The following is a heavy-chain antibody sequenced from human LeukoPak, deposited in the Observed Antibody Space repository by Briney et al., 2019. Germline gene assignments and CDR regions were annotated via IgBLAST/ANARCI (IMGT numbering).Heavy chain of an antibody. J-gene: IGHJ4*02. CDR1: GGSISSYY. V-gene: IGHV4-59*08. D-gene: IGHD6-13*01. Sequence: SETLSLTCTVSGGSISSYYWSWIRQPPGKGLEWIGYIYYSGSTNYNPSLKSRVTISVDTSKNQFSLELSSVTAADTAVYYCASYRIAAAGGYFDYWGQGTLVTVSS. CDR3: ASYRIAAAGGYFDY. CDR2: IYYSGST.